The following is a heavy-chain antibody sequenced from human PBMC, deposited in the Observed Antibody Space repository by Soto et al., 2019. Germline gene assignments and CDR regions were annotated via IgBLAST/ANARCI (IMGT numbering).Heavy chain of an antibody. J-gene: IGHJ6*02. D-gene: IGHD5-18*01. Sequence: PGESRKISCQGSGYSFTSYWIGWVRQMPGKGLEWMGIIYPGDSDTRYSPSFQGQVTISADKSISTAYLQWSSLKASDTAMYYCARLKDTATYYYYGMDVWGQGTTVTVSS. CDR1: GYSFTSYW. CDR3: ARLKDTATYYYYGMDV. V-gene: IGHV5-51*01. CDR2: IYPGDSDT.